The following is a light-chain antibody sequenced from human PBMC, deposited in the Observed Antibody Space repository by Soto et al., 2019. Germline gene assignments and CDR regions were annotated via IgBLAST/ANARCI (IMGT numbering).Light chain of an antibody. CDR3: CSYAGGSTWV. CDR1: SSDVGIYNL. Sequence: QSALTQPASVSGSPGQSITISCTGTSSDVGIYNLVSWYQQHPGKAPKLMIYEGSKRPSGVSNRFSGSKSGNTASLTISGLQAEDEADYYCCSYAGGSTWVFGGGTQLTVL. J-gene: IGLJ3*02. V-gene: IGLV2-23*01. CDR2: EGS.